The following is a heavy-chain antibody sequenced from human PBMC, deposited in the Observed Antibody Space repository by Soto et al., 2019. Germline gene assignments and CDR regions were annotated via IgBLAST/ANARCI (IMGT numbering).Heavy chain of an antibody. CDR1: GYTFTSYG. J-gene: IGHJ5*02. CDR2: ISAYNGNT. D-gene: IGHD4-4*01. CDR3: AREALRRGYSNFRWFDP. V-gene: IGHV1-18*01. Sequence: ASVKVSFKASGYTFTSYGISWVRQAPGQGLEWMGWISAYNGNTNCAQKLQGRVTMTRDTFTRTVYMELSSLNSEDTAVYYCAREALRRGYSNFRWFDPWGPGTQVTVSS.